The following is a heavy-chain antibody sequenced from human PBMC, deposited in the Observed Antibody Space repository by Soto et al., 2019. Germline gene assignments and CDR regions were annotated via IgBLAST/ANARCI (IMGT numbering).Heavy chain of an antibody. CDR1: GFTFSSYG. J-gene: IGHJ4*02. CDR2: IWYDGSNK. Sequence: GGSLRLSCAASGFTFSSYGMHWVRQAPGKGLEWVAVIWYDGSNKYYADSVKGRFTISRDNSKNTLYLQMNSLRAEDTAVYYCARSSLGYCSGGSCYARAEFFDYWGQGTLVTVSS. V-gene: IGHV3-33*01. D-gene: IGHD2-15*01. CDR3: ARSSLGYCSGGSCYARAEFFDY.